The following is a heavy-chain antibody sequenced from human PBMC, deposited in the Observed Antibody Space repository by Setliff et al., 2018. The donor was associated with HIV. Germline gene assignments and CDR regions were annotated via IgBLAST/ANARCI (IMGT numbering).Heavy chain of an antibody. CDR3: ARDSVRGASWYPGGFDV. J-gene: IGHJ3*01. V-gene: IGHV3-48*03. Sequence: GASLSLSCEASGFAFSSYEMNWVRQAPGKGLEWVAYISGSGTRTFYLDSVKGRFSISRDDARNSLYLQMNNLRAEDTAVYYCARDSVRGASWYPGGFDVWGQGAMVTVSS. CDR2: ISGSGTRT. D-gene: IGHD3-10*01. CDR1: GFAFSSYE.